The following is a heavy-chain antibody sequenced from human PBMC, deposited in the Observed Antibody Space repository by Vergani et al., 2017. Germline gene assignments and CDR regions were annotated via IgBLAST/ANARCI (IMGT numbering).Heavy chain of an antibody. CDR1: GASVNSYY. V-gene: IGHV4-59*02. D-gene: IGHD3-10*01. CDR3: ARSRIYYGAGSPDH. CDR2: VSFRGDT. J-gene: IGHJ4*02. Sequence: QVKLQESAPGLVKPSETLSLTCTVSGASVNSYYWSWIRHPPGKGLEWMGYVSFRGDTLYDPSVKCRMTLSLNTSSNQFSLYLPSVTAADTAVYYCARSRIYYGAGSPDHGGQGTLVTVSS.